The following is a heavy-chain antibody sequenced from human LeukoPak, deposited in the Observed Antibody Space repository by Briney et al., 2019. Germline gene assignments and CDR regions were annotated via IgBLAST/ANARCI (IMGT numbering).Heavy chain of an antibody. J-gene: IGHJ6*02. Sequence: GSLRLSCAASGFTFSSYAMSWVRQPPGKGLEWIGEIYHSGSTNYNPSLKSRVTISVDKSKNQFSLKLSSVTAADTAVYYCARWFYYYYGLDVWGQGTMVTVSS. CDR1: GFTFSSYAM. V-gene: IGHV4-4*02. CDR3: ARWFYYYYGLDV. CDR2: IYHSGST. D-gene: IGHD3-10*01.